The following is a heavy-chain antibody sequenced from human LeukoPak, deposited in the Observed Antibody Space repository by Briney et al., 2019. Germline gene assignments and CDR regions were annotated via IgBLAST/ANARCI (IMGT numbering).Heavy chain of an antibody. J-gene: IGHJ4*02. Sequence: GGPLRLSCAASKFMFSTYCMGWVRQTPGKGLEWVANIKRDGSEKYSVDSVKGRFTISRDNAKNSLYLQMNSLRAEDTAVYYCARVILSIPQQGADEPFFFDFWGQGTLVTVSS. CDR1: KFMFSTYC. CDR3: ARVILSIPQQGADEPFFFDF. V-gene: IGHV3-7*03. CDR2: IKRDGSEK. D-gene: IGHD3-3*02.